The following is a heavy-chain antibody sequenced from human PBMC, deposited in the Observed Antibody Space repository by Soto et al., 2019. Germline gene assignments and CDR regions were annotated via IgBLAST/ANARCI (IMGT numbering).Heavy chain of an antibody. CDR3: ARDHGNHVYTFAFWSYYFDY. V-gene: IGHV1-2*02. CDR1: GYTCTGYY. Sequence: ASVKVSCKASGYTCTGYYMHWVRQAPGQGLEWMGWINPNSGGTNYAQKFQGRVTMTRDTSISKAYMELSRLRYDDTAVYYCARDHGNHVYTFAFWSYYFDYWGQGTLVTVSS. D-gene: IGHD2-8*01. J-gene: IGHJ4*02. CDR2: INPNSGGT.